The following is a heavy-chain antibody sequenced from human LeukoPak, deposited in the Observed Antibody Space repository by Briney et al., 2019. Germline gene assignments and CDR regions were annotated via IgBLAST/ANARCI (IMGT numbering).Heavy chain of an antibody. CDR2: INPDAGGT. J-gene: IGHJ4*02. D-gene: IGHD3-3*01. Sequence: ASVKVSCKASGYTFNGYFMHWVRQAPGQGLEWMGWINPDAGGTSYAQKFQGRVTLTRDTSISTAYMELSRLTSDDTDVYFCAVNWRSGFFDYWGQGTLVTVSS. V-gene: IGHV1-2*02. CDR3: AVNWRSGFFDY. CDR1: GYTFNGYF.